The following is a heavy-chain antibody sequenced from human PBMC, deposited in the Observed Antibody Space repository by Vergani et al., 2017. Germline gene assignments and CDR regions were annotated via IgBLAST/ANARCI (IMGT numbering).Heavy chain of an antibody. CDR2: IYYSGST. V-gene: IGHV4-39*07. CDR3: ARDLGGYGRVDY. CDR1: NDSVSNTFYY. D-gene: IGHD5-12*01. J-gene: IGHJ4*02. Sequence: QVQLQESGPGLVKPSETLSLTCTVSNDSVSNTFYYLGWIRQTPGKGLEWIGSIYYSGSTYYNPSLVSRVTMSVDTYKSQFSLKLSSVTAEDTAVYYCARDLGGYGRVDYWGQGILVTVSS.